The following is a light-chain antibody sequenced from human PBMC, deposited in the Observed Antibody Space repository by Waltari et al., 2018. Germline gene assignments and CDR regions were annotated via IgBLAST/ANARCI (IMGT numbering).Light chain of an antibody. J-gene: IGLJ2*01. V-gene: IGLV5-45*02. CDR3: MIWRSGASE. CDR1: IGVLLATHR. Sequence: VLTQSSSLSASPGSSASLTFTFRIGVLLATHRIYSYQQKPGSPPQYLLRYKSDSDKQQGSGVPSRFSGSKDYSANAGILLISGLQSEDEADYYCMIWRSGASEFGGGTKLNVL. CDR2: YKSDSDK.